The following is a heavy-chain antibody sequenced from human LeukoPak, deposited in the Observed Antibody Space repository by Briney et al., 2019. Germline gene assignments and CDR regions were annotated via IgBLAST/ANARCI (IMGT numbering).Heavy chain of an antibody. D-gene: IGHD3-16*02. V-gene: IGHV3-21*01. CDR3: ARDPLGNYYYYYMDV. Sequence: GGSLRLSCAASGFTFSSYSMNWVRQAPGKGLEWVSSISSSSSYIYYADSVKGRFTISRDNAKNSLYLQMNSLRAEDTAVYYCARDPLGNYYYYYMDVWGKGTTVTVSS. CDR1: GFTFSSYS. J-gene: IGHJ6*03. CDR2: ISSSSSYI.